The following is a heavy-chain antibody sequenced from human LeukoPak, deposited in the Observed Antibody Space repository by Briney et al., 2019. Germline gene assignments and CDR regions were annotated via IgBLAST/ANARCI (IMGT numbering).Heavy chain of an antibody. CDR2: IYTSGST. D-gene: IGHD7-27*01. Sequence: SETLSLTCTVSGGSISSYYRSWIRQPAGKGLEWIGRIYTSGSTNYNPSLKSRVTMSVDTSKNQLSLKLSSVTAADTAVYYCARDYNWGNWFDPWGQGTLVTVSS. CDR3: ARDYNWGNWFDP. V-gene: IGHV4-4*07. J-gene: IGHJ5*02. CDR1: GGSISSYY.